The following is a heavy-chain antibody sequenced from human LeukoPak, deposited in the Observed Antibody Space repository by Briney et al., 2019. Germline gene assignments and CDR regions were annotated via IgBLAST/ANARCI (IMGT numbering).Heavy chain of an antibody. CDR3: ARGVQLASRWFDP. V-gene: IGHV3-7*01. D-gene: IGHD4-11*01. CDR2: IKQDGSEK. CDR1: GFTFSSYW. Sequence: GGSLRLSCAASGFTFSSYWMSWVRQAPGKGLEWVANIKQDGSEKYYVGSVKGRFTISRDNAKNSLYLQMNSLRAEDTAVYYCARGVQLASRWFDPWGQGTLVTVSS. J-gene: IGHJ5*02.